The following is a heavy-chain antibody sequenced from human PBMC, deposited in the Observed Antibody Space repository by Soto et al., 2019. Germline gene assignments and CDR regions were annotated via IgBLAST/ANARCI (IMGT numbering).Heavy chain of an antibody. CDR2: IYWDDDK. V-gene: IGHV2-5*02. Sequence: QITLKESGPTLVKPTQTLTLTCTFSGFSLSTSGVGVGWIRQPPGKALEWLALIYWDDDKRYSPSLKSRLTSXXDXSXXQVVLTMTNMDPVDTATYYCAHVLDTAMVQDAFDIWGQGTMVTVSS. CDR1: GFSLSTSGVG. CDR3: AHVLDTAMVQDAFDI. D-gene: IGHD5-18*01. J-gene: IGHJ3*02.